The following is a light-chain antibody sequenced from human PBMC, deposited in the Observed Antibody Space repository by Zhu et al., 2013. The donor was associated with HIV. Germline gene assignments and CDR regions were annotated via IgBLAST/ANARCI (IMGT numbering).Light chain of an antibody. Sequence: DIQMTQSPSSLSASVGDRVTITCRASQSISSYLNWYQQKPGKVPQVLIYGASSLQSGVPSRFSGSGSGTDFTLTISSLQPEDFAFYYCQQIYSTPITFGQGTRLEI. CDR2: GAS. J-gene: IGKJ5*01. CDR1: QSISSY. V-gene: IGKV1-39*01. CDR3: QQIYSTPIT.